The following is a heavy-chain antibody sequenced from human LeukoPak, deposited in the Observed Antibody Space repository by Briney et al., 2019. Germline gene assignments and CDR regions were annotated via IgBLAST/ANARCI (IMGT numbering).Heavy chain of an antibody. V-gene: IGHV3-30-3*01. D-gene: IGHD3-10*01. J-gene: IGHJ4*02. CDR3: ARDQGDGSGSYLDY. CDR2: ISYDGSNK. Sequence: PGGSLRLSCAASGFTFSSYAMHWVRQAPGKGLEWVAVISYDGSNKYYADSVKGRFTISRDNSKNTLYLQMNSLRAEDTAVYYCARDQGDGSGSYLDYWGQGTLVTVSS. CDR1: GFTFSSYA.